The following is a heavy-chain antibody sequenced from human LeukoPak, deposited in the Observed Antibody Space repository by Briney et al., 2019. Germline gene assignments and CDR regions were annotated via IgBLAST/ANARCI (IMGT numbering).Heavy chain of an antibody. Sequence: AGGSLRLSCAASGFSFGGYWLSWVRQAPGKGLECVASIKSDGSEKYYADSVKGRFTISRDNAKNSLYLQMNSLRAEDTAVYYCGRGGLTIAEATTSWYLDYWGQGILVTVSS. CDR2: IKSDGSEK. CDR3: GRGGLTIAEATTSWYLDY. CDR1: GFSFGGYW. V-gene: IGHV3-7*05. J-gene: IGHJ4*02. D-gene: IGHD1-26*01.